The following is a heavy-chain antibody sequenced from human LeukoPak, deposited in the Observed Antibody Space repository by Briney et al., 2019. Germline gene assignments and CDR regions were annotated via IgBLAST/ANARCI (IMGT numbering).Heavy chain of an antibody. CDR1: GGSISSYY. D-gene: IGHD2-15*01. CDR2: IYYSGGT. V-gene: IGHV4-59*01. CDR3: ARGHPGGYCSGGSCYSRNWFDP. Sequence: PSETLSLTCTVSGGSISSYYWSWIRQPPGKGLEWIGYIYYSGGTNYNPSLKSRVTISVDTSKNQFSLKLSSVTAADTAVYYCARGHPGGYCSGGSCYSRNWFDPWGQGTLVTVSS. J-gene: IGHJ5*02.